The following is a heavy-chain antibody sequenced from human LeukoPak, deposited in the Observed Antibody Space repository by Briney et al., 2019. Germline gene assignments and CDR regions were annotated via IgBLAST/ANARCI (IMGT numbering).Heavy chain of an antibody. Sequence: PGRSLRLSCAASGFTFSNHAIHWVRQAPGKGPEWVAVISYDGSNKYYTDSVKGRFAISRDRSKNTLYLQMDSLRAEDTAVYYCARDLNRHGLYYGMDVWGQGTTVTVSS. D-gene: IGHD3-10*01. V-gene: IGHV3-30*09. J-gene: IGHJ6*02. CDR1: GFTFSNHA. CDR3: ARDLNRHGLYYGMDV. CDR2: ISYDGSNK.